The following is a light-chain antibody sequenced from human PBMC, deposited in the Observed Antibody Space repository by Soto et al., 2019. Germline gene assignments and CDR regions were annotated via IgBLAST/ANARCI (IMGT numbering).Light chain of an antibody. CDR3: QTWGTGGVV. Sequence: QTVVTQSPSASASLGASVKLTCTLSSGHSYYAIAWHQQQPEKGPRYLMKLNSDGSHSKGDGIPDRFSGSSSGAERYLTISSLQPEDEADYYCQTWGTGGVVFGGGTKVTVL. V-gene: IGLV4-69*01. J-gene: IGLJ2*01. CDR2: LNSDGSH. CDR1: SGHSYYA.